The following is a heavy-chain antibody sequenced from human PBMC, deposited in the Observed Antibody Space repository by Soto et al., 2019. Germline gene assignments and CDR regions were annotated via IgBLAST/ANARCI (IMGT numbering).Heavy chain of an antibody. V-gene: IGHV5-51*01. J-gene: IGHJ4*01. CDR1: GYDFNTNW. D-gene: IGHD2-2*01. CDR3: ARLPRDCNKTSCYYADH. Sequence: LKISCRGSGYDFNTNWFGWVRQLPGKGLEWVGIMYPGDSDTRYNPSLQGHVTLSADVTVSTAFLQWRSLKTSDTGMYFCARLPRDCNKTSCYYADHWGHGTQVTVSS. CDR2: MYPGDSDT.